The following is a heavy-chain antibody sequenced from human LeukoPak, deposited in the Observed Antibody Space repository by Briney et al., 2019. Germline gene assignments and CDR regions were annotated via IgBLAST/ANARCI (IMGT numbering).Heavy chain of an antibody. J-gene: IGHJ3*02. CDR1: GYSISSGYY. V-gene: IGHV4-38-2*01. CDR3: ARSQRDAFDI. CDR2: IYHSGST. Sequence: PSESLSLTCAVSGYSISSGYYWGWIRQPPGKGLEWIGSIYHSGSTYYNPSLKSRVTISVDTSTNQFSLKLSSVTAADTAVYYCARSQRDAFDIWGQGTMVTVSS.